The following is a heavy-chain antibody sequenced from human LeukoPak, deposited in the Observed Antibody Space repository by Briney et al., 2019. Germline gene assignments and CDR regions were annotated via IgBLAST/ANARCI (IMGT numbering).Heavy chain of an antibody. D-gene: IGHD3-22*01. V-gene: IGHV3-23*01. Sequence: GGSLRLSCAASGFTFSDAWMSWVRQAPGKGLEWVSVISAGGGGTSYADSVKGRFTISRDNSKNTLSLQMNSLRAEDTALYYCAKVVTLIVVVSPLDYWGQGTLVTVSS. CDR1: GFTFSDAW. CDR3: AKVVTLIVVVSPLDY. J-gene: IGHJ4*02. CDR2: ISAGGGGT.